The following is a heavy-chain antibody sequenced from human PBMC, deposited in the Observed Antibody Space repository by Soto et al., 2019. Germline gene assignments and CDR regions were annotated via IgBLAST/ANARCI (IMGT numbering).Heavy chain of an antibody. CDR3: ARGRITMIVALDY. V-gene: IGHV4-34*01. Sequence: LALTCASYGGSFSGYCWSWIRQPPGKGLEWIGEINHSGSTNHNPSPESRVTISVDTSKNQFSLKLSSVTAADRAVYYCARGRITMIVALDYWGQGTLVTVSS. CDR2: INHSGST. D-gene: IGHD3-22*01. J-gene: IGHJ4*02. CDR1: GGSFSGYC.